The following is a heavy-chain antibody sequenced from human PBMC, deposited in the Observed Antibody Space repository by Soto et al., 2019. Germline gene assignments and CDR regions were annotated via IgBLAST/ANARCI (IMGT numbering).Heavy chain of an antibody. J-gene: IGHJ4*02. V-gene: IGHV3-33*01. CDR1: GFMFSNHG. D-gene: IGHD1-1*01. CDR3: VRGDNWNDEASDY. Sequence: GGSLRLSCAASGFMFSNHGMHWVRQAPGKGLEWVAVIWSDGNNRYYADSVKGRFTISRDNSKNTLYLQMNSLRAEGTAVYYCVRGDNWNDEASDYWGQGTLVTVSS. CDR2: IWSDGNNR.